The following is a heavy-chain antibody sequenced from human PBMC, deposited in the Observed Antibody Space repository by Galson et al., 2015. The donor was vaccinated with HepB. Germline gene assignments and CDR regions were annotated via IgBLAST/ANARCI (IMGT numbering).Heavy chain of an antibody. CDR2: ISYDGSNK. D-gene: IGHD3-10*01. J-gene: IGHJ4*02. CDR3: ARDKWFGDRFDY. Sequence: SLRLSCAASGFTFSSYAMHWVRQAPGKGLEWVAVISYDGSNKYYADSVKGRFTISRDNSKNTLYLQMNSLRAEDTAVYYCARDKWFGDRFDYWGQGTLVTVSS. CDR1: GFTFSSYA. V-gene: IGHV3-30*04.